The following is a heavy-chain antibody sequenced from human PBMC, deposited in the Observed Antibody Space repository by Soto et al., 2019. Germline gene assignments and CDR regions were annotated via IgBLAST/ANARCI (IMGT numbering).Heavy chain of an antibody. Sequence: QVQLVQSGAEVKKPGASVKVSCKASGYSFTDYHVHWVRQAPGQGLEWLGRINPKSGCTSTAQKFQGWVTMTRDTSINSVYMDLTRLRSDDTAVYYCARGHSPDCSNGVCSFFYNHEMDVWGQGTPITV. CDR3: ARGHSPDCSNGVCSFFYNHEMDV. CDR1: GYSFTDYH. J-gene: IGHJ6*02. CDR2: INPKSGCT. V-gene: IGHV1-2*04. D-gene: IGHD2-8*01.